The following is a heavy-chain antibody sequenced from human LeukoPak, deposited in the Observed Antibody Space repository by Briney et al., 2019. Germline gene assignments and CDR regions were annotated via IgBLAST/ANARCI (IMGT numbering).Heavy chain of an antibody. CDR1: GGSISSTNFY. CDR3: ARSGSLRGCFDY. D-gene: IGHD1-26*01. V-gene: IGHV4-39*07. CDR2: IYYSGST. J-gene: IGHJ4*02. Sequence: SETLSLTCTVSGGSISSTNFYWGWIRQPPGKGLEWIGSIYYSGSTYYNPSLTSRVTISVDTSKNRFSLRLSSVTAADTAMYYCARSGSLRGCFDYSGQGTLVTVSS.